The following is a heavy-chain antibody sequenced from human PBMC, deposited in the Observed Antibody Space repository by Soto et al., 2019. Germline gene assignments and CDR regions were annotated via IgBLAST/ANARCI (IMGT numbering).Heavy chain of an antibody. CDR1: GFTFSSYA. D-gene: IGHD3-9*01. CDR3: ARDPPATETGFDY. V-gene: IGHV3-30-3*01. CDR2: ISYDGSNK. J-gene: IGHJ4*02. Sequence: GGSLRLSCAASGFTFSSYAMHWVRQAPGKGLEWVAVISYDGSNKYYADSVKGRFTISRDNSKNTLYLQMNSLRAEDTAVYYCARDPPATETGFDYWGQGTLVTVSS.